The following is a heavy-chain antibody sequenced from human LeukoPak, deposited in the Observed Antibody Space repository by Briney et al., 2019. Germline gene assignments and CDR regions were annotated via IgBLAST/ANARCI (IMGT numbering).Heavy chain of an antibody. CDR3: ARDRGQAYCGGDCYSGAFDI. V-gene: IGHV1-2*02. CDR2: INPNSGGT. CDR1: GYTFTGYY. Sequence: ASVKVSCKASGYTFTGYYIHWVRQAPGQGVEGMGWINPNSGGTNYAQKFQGRVTITRDTSISTAYMELSRLRSDDTAVYYCARDRGQAYCGGDCYSGAFDIWGQGTMVTVSS. D-gene: IGHD2-21*01. J-gene: IGHJ3*02.